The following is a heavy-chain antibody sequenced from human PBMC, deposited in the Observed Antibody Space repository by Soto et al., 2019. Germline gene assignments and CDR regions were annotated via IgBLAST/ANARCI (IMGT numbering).Heavy chain of an antibody. CDR2: IHGDGGTA. J-gene: IGHJ4*02. CDR1: EFTFSNYW. Sequence: EVQLVESGGGLVQPGGSLRLSCAASEFTFSNYWMHWVRQAPGKGLVWVSLIHGDGGTAYYADAVKGRFTISRDNAKNTLYLQMNSLRAEDTAVYYCVRDNYGVDYWGQGTLVPVSS. CDR3: VRDNYGVDY. D-gene: IGHD4-17*01. V-gene: IGHV3-74*01.